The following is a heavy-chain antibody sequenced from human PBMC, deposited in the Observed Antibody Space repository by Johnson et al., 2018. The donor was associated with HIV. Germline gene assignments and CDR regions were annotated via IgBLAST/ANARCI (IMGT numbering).Heavy chain of an antibody. Sequence: VQLVESGGGVVQPGRSLRLSCAASGFTFDDYAMHWVRQAPGKGLEWVSGISWNSGSIGYADSVKGRFTISRDNAKNSLYLQMNSLRAEDTALYYCAREEGAFDIWGQGTMVTVSS. CDR1: GFTFDDYA. CDR2: ISWNSGSI. J-gene: IGHJ3*02. V-gene: IGHV3-9*01. CDR3: AREEGAFDI.